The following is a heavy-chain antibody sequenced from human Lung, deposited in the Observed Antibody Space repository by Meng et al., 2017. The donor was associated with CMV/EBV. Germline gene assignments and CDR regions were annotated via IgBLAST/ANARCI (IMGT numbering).Heavy chain of an antibody. Sequence: SETLSLXCTVSGYSISSGYYWGWIRQPPGKGLEWIGSIYHSGSTYYNPSLKSRVTISVDTSKNQFSLKVSSVTAADTAVYHCARSSSTVFWFYPWGQGTLVTVSS. V-gene: IGHV4-38-2*02. CDR3: ARSSSTVFWFYP. CDR1: GYSISSGYY. D-gene: IGHD4-11*01. J-gene: IGHJ5*02. CDR2: IYHSGST.